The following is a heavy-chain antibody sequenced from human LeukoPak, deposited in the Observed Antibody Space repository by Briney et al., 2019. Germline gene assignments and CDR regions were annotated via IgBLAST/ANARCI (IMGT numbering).Heavy chain of an antibody. CDR1: GGSISGYY. CDR3: TRRVAITGTPKAYFDY. CDR2: VYYSENT. D-gene: IGHD1-20*01. J-gene: IGHJ4*02. V-gene: IGHV4-59*08. Sequence: SETLSLTCSVSGGSISGYYWSWIRQPPGKELEWIGYVYYSENTKYNPSLESRVTISLDTSKNQFSRRLNSVTTADTAVYFCTRRVAITGTPKAYFDYWGQGILVTVSS.